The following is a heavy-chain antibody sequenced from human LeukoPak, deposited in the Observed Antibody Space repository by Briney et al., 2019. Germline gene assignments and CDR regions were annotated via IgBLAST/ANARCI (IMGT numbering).Heavy chain of an antibody. CDR3: ARDRFPVY. CDR1: SDSISNYY. CDR2: MYNSGTT. J-gene: IGHJ4*02. Sequence: SETLSLTCTVSSDSISNYYWSWIRQPPGKGLEWIGCMYNSGTTNYNPSLKSRVTISVDTSKNQFSLNLSSVTAADTAVYYCARDRFPVYWGQGTLVTVSS. V-gene: IGHV4-59*01.